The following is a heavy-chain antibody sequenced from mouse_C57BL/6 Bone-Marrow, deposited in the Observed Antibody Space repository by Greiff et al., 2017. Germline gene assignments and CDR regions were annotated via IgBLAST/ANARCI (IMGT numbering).Heavy chain of an antibody. CDR2: IDPSDSYT. D-gene: IGHD2-5*01. V-gene: IGHV1-69*01. Sequence: QVQLQQPGAELVMPGASVKLSCKASGYTFTSYWMHWVKQRPGQGLEWIGEIDPSDSYTNYNQKFKGKSTLTVDKSSHTAYMQLSSLTSEDSAVYYCARSGYSNYVYYYAMDYWGQGTSVTVSS. CDR3: ARSGYSNYVYYYAMDY. CDR1: GYTFTSYW. J-gene: IGHJ4*01.